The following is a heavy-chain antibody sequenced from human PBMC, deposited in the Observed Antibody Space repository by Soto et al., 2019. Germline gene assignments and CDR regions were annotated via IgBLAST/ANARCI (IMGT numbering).Heavy chain of an antibody. V-gene: IGHV4-30-2*01. D-gene: IGHD5-12*01. J-gene: IGHJ4*02. CDR2: IYHRGST. CDR3: AAGGGLPRYY. CDR1: GGSISSGGYS. Sequence: QLQLQESGSGLVKPSQTLSLTCAVSGGSISSGGYSWSWIRQPPGKGLEWIGYIYHRGSTYYNPSLHSRVTVSVARSKNQSSLKLSSVTAADPAVYYCAAGGGLPRYYWGQGTLVTVSS.